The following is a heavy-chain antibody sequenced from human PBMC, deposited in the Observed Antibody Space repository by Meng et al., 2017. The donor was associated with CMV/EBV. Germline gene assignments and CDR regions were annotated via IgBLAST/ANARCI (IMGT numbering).Heavy chain of an antibody. Sequence: QVQLVQSGAEVKKPGASVKVSCKASGYTFTSYYMHWVRQAPGQGLEWMGIINPSGGSTSYAQKFQGRVTMTRDTSTSTVYMELSSLRSEDTAVYYCAREEGIAARSDWFDPWGQGTLVTSPQ. CDR1: GYTFTSYY. D-gene: IGHD6-6*01. J-gene: IGHJ5*02. CDR2: INPSGGST. CDR3: AREEGIAARSDWFDP. V-gene: IGHV1-46*01.